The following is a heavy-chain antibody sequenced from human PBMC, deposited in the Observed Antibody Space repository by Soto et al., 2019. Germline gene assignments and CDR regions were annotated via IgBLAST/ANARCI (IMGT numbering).Heavy chain of an antibody. D-gene: IGHD2-15*01. Sequence: QVQLQESGPGLVKPSETLSLTCTVSGGSISSYYWSWIRQPPGKGLEWIGYIYYSGSTNYNPPLKSRVTISVSSSKDLFSLKMSSVTAADTAVYYCARDPGGGYCSGGSCYQWYFDLWGRGTLVTVSS. J-gene: IGHJ2*01. CDR1: GGSISSYY. CDR3: ARDPGGGYCSGGSCYQWYFDL. CDR2: IYYSGST. V-gene: IGHV4-59*01.